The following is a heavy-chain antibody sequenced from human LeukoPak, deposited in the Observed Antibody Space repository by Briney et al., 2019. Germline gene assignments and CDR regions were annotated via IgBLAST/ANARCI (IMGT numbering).Heavy chain of an antibody. CDR3: ARARGLNYFDY. CDR2: IWYDGSNK. D-gene: IGHD3-10*01. V-gene: IGHV3-33*01. Sequence: GGSLRLSCAASGFTFSSYGMHWVRQAPGKGLEWVAVIWYDGSNKYYADSVKGRFTISRDNSKNTLYLQMNSLRAEDTAVYYCARARGLNYFDYWGQGTLVTVSS. J-gene: IGHJ4*02. CDR1: GFTFSSYG.